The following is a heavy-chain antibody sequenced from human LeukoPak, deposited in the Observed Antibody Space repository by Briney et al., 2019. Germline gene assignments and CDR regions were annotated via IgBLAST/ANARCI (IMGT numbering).Heavy chain of an antibody. Sequence: PSETLSLTCTVSGGSFSSGSYYWSWIRQPPGKGLEWIGYIYYSGSTNYNPSLKSRVTISVDTSKNQFSLKLSSVTAADTAVYYCARGTPILCLDYWGQGTLVTVSS. D-gene: IGHD5/OR15-5a*01. CDR3: ARGTPILCLDY. CDR2: IYYSGST. CDR1: GGSFSSGSYY. J-gene: IGHJ4*02. V-gene: IGHV4-61*01.